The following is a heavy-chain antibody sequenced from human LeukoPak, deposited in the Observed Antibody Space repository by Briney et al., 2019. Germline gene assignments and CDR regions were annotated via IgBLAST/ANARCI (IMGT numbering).Heavy chain of an antibody. V-gene: IGHV4-59*11. CDR1: GVSISSHY. CDR2: MFDNENT. CDR3: ATIKRGSIFGYFDF. Sequence: SETLSLTCTVSGVSISSHYRSWIRQPPGKGLEWIGYMFDNENTKDNPSLKSRITLSADTSKNQSSLRLSPVTAADTAVYYCATIKRGSIFGYFDFWGQGILVTVSS. J-gene: IGHJ4*02. D-gene: IGHD5-18*01.